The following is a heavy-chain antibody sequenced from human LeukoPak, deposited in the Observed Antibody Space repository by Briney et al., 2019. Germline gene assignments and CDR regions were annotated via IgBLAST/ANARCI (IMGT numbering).Heavy chain of an antibody. J-gene: IGHJ4*02. CDR1: GGSISSSSYY. CDR3: AGRYGCRWIAFDY. Sequence: PSETLSLTCTVSGGSISSSSYYWGWIRQPPGKGLEWIGSIYYSGSTYYNPSLKSRVTISVDRSKNQFSLKLSSVTAADTAVYYCAGRYGCRWIAFDYWGQGTLVTVSS. D-gene: IGHD3-10*01. V-gene: IGHV4-39*07. CDR2: IYYSGST.